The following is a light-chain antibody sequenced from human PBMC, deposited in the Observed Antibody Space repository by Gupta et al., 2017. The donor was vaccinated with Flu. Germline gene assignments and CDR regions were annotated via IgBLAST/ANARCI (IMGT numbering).Light chain of an antibody. J-gene: IGKJ2*01. CDR1: QSVSSN. Sequence: EIVMTQSPATLSVSPGERATLSCRASQSVSSNLAWYQQKPGQAPRLLVYGASTRATGIPDRFSGSGSGREFTLTSSSLQPEDFAVYYWQQDNYYSTFGQGTKLEIK. CDR2: GAS. V-gene: IGKV3-15*01. CDR3: QQDNYYST.